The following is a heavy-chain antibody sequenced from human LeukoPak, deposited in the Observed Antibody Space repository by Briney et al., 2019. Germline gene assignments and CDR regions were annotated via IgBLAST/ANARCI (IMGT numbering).Heavy chain of an antibody. CDR2: INPGGSSI. D-gene: IGHD1-14*01. CDR1: GFTFRSYW. V-gene: IGHV3-74*01. J-gene: IGHJ4*02. CDR3: ARSNQADDY. Sequence: GVSLRLCCAASGFTFRSYWMHWVRQVRGKGLVWVARINPGGSSITYADSVKGRFTISRDNAKNTLYLQMDSLRAEDTGVYYCARSNQADDYWGQGTLVTASS.